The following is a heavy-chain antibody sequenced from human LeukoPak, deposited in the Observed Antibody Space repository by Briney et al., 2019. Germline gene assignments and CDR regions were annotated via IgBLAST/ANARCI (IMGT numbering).Heavy chain of an antibody. CDR3: ARYGGNDGYWFFDL. V-gene: IGHV4-59*12. CDR1: GGSISSYY. J-gene: IGHJ2*01. CDR2: IYYSGST. D-gene: IGHD4-23*01. Sequence: SETLSLTCTVSGGSISSYYWSWIRQPPGKGLEWIGYIYYSGSTNYNPSLKTRVTISVDTSNNQFSLRLSSVTAADTAVYYCARYGGNDGYWFFDLWGRGTLVTVSS.